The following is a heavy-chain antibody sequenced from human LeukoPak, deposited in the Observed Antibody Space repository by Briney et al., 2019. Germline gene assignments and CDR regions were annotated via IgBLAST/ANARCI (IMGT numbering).Heavy chain of an antibody. Sequence: GGSLRLSCAASGFTFSSYAMSRVRQAPGRGLEWVSAISGSGGSTYYADSVKGRFTISRDNSKNTLYLQMNSLRVEDTAMYYCARVSGSRNYYFGAFDIWGQGTMVTVSS. CDR3: ARVSGSRNYYFGAFDI. CDR1: GFTFSSYA. D-gene: IGHD3-10*01. CDR2: ISGSGGST. V-gene: IGHV3-23*01. J-gene: IGHJ3*02.